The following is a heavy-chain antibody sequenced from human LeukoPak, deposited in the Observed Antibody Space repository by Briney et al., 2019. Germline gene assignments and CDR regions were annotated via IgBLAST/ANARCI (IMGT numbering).Heavy chain of an antibody. D-gene: IGHD1-26*01. CDR1: GFTYSSYA. Sequence: GGSLRLSCAASGFTYSSYAMHWVRQAPGKGLEWVAVISYDGSNKYYADSAKGRFTISRDNSKNTLYLQMNSLRAEGTAVYYCAREGSGDAFDIWGQGTMVTVSS. V-gene: IGHV3-30-3*01. CDR3: AREGSGDAFDI. J-gene: IGHJ3*02. CDR2: ISYDGSNK.